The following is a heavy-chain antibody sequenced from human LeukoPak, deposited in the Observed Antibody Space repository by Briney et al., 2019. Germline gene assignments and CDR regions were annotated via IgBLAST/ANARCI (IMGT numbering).Heavy chain of an antibody. Sequence: SGTLSLTCAVSGGSISSSNWWSWVRQPPGKGLEWIGEIYHSGSTNYNPSLKSRVTISVDKSKNQFSLKLSSVTAADTAVYYCARRPVVVVAATPFDYWGQGTLVTVSS. CDR3: ARRPVVVVAATPFDY. D-gene: IGHD2-15*01. CDR2: IYHSGST. V-gene: IGHV4-4*02. CDR1: GGSISSSNW. J-gene: IGHJ4*02.